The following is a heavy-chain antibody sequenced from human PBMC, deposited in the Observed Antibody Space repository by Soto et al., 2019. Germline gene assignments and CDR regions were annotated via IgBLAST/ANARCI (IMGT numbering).Heavy chain of an antibody. V-gene: IGHV3-9*01. CDR2: ISWNSDNI. CDR1: GFTFDDYA. Sequence: GGSLRLSCAASGFTFDDYAMHWVRQAPGKGLEWVSGISWNSDNIGYADSVKGRFTISRDNVKDSLYLQMNSLRAEDTALYYCAKDLYSNYGDAFDIWGQGTMVTVSS. CDR3: AKDLYSNYGDAFDI. J-gene: IGHJ3*02. D-gene: IGHD4-4*01.